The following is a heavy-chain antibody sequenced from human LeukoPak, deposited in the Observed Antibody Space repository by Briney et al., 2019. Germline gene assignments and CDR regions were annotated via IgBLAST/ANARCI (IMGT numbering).Heavy chain of an antibody. J-gene: IGHJ6*03. CDR2: INSDGGTT. CDR1: GFTFGTYW. Sequence: PGGSLRLSCGASGFTFGTYWMHWVRQAPGKGLVWVSGINSDGGTTTYADSVKGRFTIPRDNAKNSLYLQMNSLRAEDTAVYYCANGGVPTLMDVWGKGTTVTISS. CDR3: ANGGVPTLMDV. D-gene: IGHD3-3*01. V-gene: IGHV3-74*01.